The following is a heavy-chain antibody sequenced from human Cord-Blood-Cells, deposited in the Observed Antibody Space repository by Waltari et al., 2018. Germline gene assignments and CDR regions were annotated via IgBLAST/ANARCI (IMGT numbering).Heavy chain of an antibody. V-gene: IGHV1-46*01. CDR1: GDTFTSYH. CDR3: AREGIFGDY. J-gene: IGHJ4*02. D-gene: IGHD3-3*01. Sequence: QVQLVQSGAEVKKPGASVKVSCKASGDTFTSYHMHWVRLAPGQGLEWMGIINPSGGSTSYAQKFQGRVTMTRDTSTSTVYMELSSLRSEDTAVYYCAREGIFGDYWGQGTLVTVSS. CDR2: INPSGGST.